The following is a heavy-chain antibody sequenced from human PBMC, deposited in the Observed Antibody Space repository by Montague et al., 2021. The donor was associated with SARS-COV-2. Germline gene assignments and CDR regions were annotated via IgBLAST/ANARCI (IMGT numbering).Heavy chain of an antibody. CDR1: GFTFSNYG. Sequence: SLRLSCAASGFTFSNYGIHWARQAPGKGLEWVAVISYDGSNKYYADSVKGRFTISRDNSKNTLYLQMNSLRTEDTAVYYCAKDWWIKIAAPEYFDYWGQGTLVTVSS. V-gene: IGHV3-30*18. J-gene: IGHJ4*02. D-gene: IGHD6-25*01. CDR3: AKDWWIKIAAPEYFDY. CDR2: ISYDGSNK.